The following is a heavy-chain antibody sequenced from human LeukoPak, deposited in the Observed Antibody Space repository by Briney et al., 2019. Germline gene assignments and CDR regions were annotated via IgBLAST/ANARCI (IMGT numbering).Heavy chain of an antibody. D-gene: IGHD3-10*01. CDR2: IYYSGST. J-gene: IGHJ4*02. Sequence: SETLSLTCTVSDGSISSYYWSWIRQPPGKGLEWIGYIYYSGSTNYNPSLKSRVTISVDTSKNQFSLKLSSVTAADTAVYYCARVLGYGSGSRLGDWGQGTLVTVSS. CDR3: ARVLGYGSGSRLGD. V-gene: IGHV4-59*01. CDR1: DGSISSYY.